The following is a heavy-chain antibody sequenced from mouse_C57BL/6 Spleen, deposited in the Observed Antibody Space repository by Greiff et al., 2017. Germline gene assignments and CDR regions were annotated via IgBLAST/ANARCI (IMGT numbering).Heavy chain of an antibody. Sequence: VQLKQPGAELVRPGSSVKLSCKASGYTFTSYWMHWVKQRPIQGLEWIGNIDPSDSETHYNQKFKDKATLTVDKSSSTAYIQLSSLTSEDSAVYYCARWDYLYYFDYWGQGTTLTVSS. CDR2: IDPSDSET. V-gene: IGHV1-52*01. J-gene: IGHJ2*01. CDR3: ARWDYLYYFDY. CDR1: GYTFTSYW. D-gene: IGHD2-4*01.